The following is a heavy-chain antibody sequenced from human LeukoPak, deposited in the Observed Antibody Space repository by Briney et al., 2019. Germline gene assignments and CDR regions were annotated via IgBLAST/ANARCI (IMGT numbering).Heavy chain of an antibody. J-gene: IGHJ3*02. CDR1: GFTFSSYA. D-gene: IGHD5-18*01. CDR3: AKIRYSYGWSDAFDI. V-gene: IGHV3-23*01. CDR2: ISGSGGGT. Sequence: GGSLRLSCAASGFTFSSYAMSWVRQAPGKGLEWVSGISGSGGGTYYADSVKGRFTISRHNSKNTLYLQMNSLRAEDTAVYYCAKIRYSYGWSDAFDIWGQGTMVTVSS.